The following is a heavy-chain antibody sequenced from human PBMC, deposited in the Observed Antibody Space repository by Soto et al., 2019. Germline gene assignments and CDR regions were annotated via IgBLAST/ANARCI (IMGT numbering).Heavy chain of an antibody. CDR1: GYIFTSYY. D-gene: IGHD1-1*01. Sequence: QVQLVQSGAEVKKPGASVKVSCKASGYIFTSYYLHWVRQAPGQGLEWMGFINPSGGSTSFAQKFHGRVTMTRDTSTSTVYMELSSLRSEDTAMYYCARNDKSGLDYWGQGTLVTVSS. CDR2: INPSGGST. CDR3: ARNDKSGLDY. J-gene: IGHJ4*02. V-gene: IGHV1-46*01.